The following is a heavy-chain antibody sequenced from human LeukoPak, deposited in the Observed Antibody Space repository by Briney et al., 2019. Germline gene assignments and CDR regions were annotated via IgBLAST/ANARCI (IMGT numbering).Heavy chain of an antibody. J-gene: IGHJ5*02. CDR2: IWYNGSNK. CDR3: SRGGYGDYNSWFDP. D-gene: IGHD4-17*01. V-gene: IGHV3-33*01. Sequence: GGSLRLSCAASGFTFSSFAMHWVRQAPGKGLEWVADIWYNGSNKYYAESVKGRFTISRDNSRNTLYLQMNSLRAEDTAVYCCSRGGYGDYNSWFDPWGQGTLVIVSS. CDR1: GFTFSSFA.